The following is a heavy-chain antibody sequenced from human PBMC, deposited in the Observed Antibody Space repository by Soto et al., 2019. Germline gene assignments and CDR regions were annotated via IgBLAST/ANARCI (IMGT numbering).Heavy chain of an antibody. CDR3: VRIRRGDGYTFGY. CDR1: GFTLSNYW. V-gene: IGHV3-74*01. Sequence: EVQLVESGGVSVQPGGSLRLSCKASGFTLSNYWMHWVRQAPGKGLVWVSRINTDGSTTTYADSVKGRFTISRDNAKNTLYLQMNSLRDEDTAVYYCVRIRRGDGYTFGYWGQGKLDTVSS. J-gene: IGHJ4*02. D-gene: IGHD5-18*01. CDR2: INTDGSTT.